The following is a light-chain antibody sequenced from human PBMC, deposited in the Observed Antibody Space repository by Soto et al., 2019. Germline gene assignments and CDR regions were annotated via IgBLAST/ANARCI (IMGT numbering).Light chain of an antibody. CDR1: QDVNNY. J-gene: IGKJ4*01. CDR2: DAS. CDR3: QQYDDDLRT. Sequence: DLQMTQSPSSLSASVGDRVTITCQASQDVNNYVNWYQQKSGKAPKLLIYDASNLQTGVPSRFGGSGSGTTVALIISSLQPEDIATYYCQQYDDDLRTFGGGTKVEI. V-gene: IGKV1-33*01.